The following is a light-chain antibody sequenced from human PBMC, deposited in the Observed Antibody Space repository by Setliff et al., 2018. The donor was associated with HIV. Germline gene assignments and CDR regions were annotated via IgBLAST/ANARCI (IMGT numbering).Light chain of an antibody. CDR1: SSDVGGYNY. J-gene: IGLJ1*01. Sequence: LAQPASVSGSPGQSITISCTGTSSDVGGYNYVSWYQQRPGKAPRLIIYGVRNRPSGVSNRFSGSKSGNTASLTISGLQAEDEADYYCSSYAITNTLPFGTGTKVTVL. CDR3: SSYAITNTLP. V-gene: IGLV2-14*01. CDR2: GVR.